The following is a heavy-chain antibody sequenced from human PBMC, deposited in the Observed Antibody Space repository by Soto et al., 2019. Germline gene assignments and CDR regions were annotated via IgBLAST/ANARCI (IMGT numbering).Heavy chain of an antibody. CDR1: GYTFTSYG. J-gene: IGHJ4*02. V-gene: IGHV1-18*01. D-gene: IGHD2-21*01. CDR2: ISAYNGNT. Sequence: ASVKVSCKASGYTFTSYGISRVRQAPGQWLEWMGWISAYNGNTNYAQKLQGRVTMTTDTSTSTAYMELRSLRSDDTAVYYCARVGTRGSPLAFYDYWGQGTLVTVSS. CDR3: ARVGTRGSPLAFYDY.